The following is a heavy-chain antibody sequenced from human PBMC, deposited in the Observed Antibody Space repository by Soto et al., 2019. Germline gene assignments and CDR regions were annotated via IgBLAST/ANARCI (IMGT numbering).Heavy chain of an antibody. CDR2: ISYDGSNK. CDR3: ARASRGTTRSYDFWSGLPGPSDY. D-gene: IGHD3-3*01. J-gene: IGHJ4*02. CDR1: GFTFSSYG. V-gene: IGHV3-30*03. Sequence: GGSLRLSCAASGFTFSSYGMHWVRQAPGKGLEWVAVISYDGSNKYYADSVKGRFTISRDNSKNTLYLQMNSLRAEDTAVYYCARASRGTTRSYDFWSGLPGPSDYWGQGTLVTVS.